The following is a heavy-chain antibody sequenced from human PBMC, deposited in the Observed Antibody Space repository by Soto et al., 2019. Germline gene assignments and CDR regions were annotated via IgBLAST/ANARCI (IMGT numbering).Heavy chain of an antibody. V-gene: IGHV3-21*01. D-gene: IGHD5-18*01. Sequence: EVQLVESGGGLVKPGGSLRLSCAASGFTFSSYSMNWVRQAPGKGLEWVSSISSSSSYIYYADSVKGRFTISRDNAKNCLDLQMNSLGAEETAVYYCARDHPGDSYGYVLGYWGQGTLVTVSS. CDR3: ARDHPGDSYGYVLGY. J-gene: IGHJ4*02. CDR2: ISSSSSYI. CDR1: GFTFSSYS.